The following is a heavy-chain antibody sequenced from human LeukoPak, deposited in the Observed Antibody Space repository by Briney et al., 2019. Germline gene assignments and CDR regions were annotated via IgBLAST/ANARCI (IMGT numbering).Heavy chain of an antibody. CDR2: IYTSGST. V-gene: IGHV4-61*02. J-gene: IGHJ3*02. CDR3: ARDPLDPMTTVTTGENAFDI. D-gene: IGHD4-17*01. CDR1: GGSISSGSYY. Sequence: SETLSLTCTVSGGSISSGSYYWSRIRQPAGKGLEWIGRIYTSGSTNYNPSLKSRVTISVDTSKNQFSLKLSSVTAADTAVYYCARDPLDPMTTVTTGENAFDIWGQGTMVTVSS.